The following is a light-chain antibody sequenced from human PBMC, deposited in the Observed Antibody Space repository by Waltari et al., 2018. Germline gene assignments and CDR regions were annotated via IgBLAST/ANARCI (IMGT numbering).Light chain of an antibody. Sequence: QSVLTQPPSVSAAAGQRVTISCSGSRSTFGKNYVAWIQQLPGAAPRLLIYDNKKRPEQVSDRFSGSKSGTSATLGITGLRTGDEAVYYCGTWDSRLSAGEVFGGGTKLTVL. J-gene: IGLJ2*01. CDR3: GTWDSRLSAGEV. CDR2: DNK. V-gene: IGLV1-51*01. CDR1: RSTFGKNY.